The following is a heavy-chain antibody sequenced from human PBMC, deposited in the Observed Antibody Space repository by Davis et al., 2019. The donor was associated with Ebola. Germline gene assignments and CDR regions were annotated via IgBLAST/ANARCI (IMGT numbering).Heavy chain of an antibody. CDR2: IYDRST. D-gene: IGHD6-19*01. CDR3: ATTQWLREFDN. Sequence: GESLKISCAASGFTVSSNHMSWVRQAPGKGLEWVSVIYDRSTAYADSVRGRFIISRDKSSNTLYLEMNSLRVDDTAVYYCATTQWLREFDNWGQGTLVTVSS. CDR1: GFTVSSNH. V-gene: IGHV3-53*05. J-gene: IGHJ4*02.